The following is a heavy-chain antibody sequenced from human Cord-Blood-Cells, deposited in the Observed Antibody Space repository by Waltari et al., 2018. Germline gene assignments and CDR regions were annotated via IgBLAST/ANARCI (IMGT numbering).Heavy chain of an antibody. Sequence: QVQLVQSGAEVKKPGSSVKVSCKASGGTFSSYAISWVRQAPGQGLEWMGRIIPILGIANYAQKFQGRVTITADKSTSTAYMELSSLRSEDTAVYYCAREGGLSSSDYYYYYYMDVWGKGTTVTVSS. CDR1: GGTFSSYA. D-gene: IGHD6-6*01. CDR2: IIPILGIA. J-gene: IGHJ6*03. V-gene: IGHV1-69*09. CDR3: AREGGLSSSDYYYYYYMDV.